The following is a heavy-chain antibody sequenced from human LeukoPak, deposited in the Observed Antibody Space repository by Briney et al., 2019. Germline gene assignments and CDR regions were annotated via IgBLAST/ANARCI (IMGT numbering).Heavy chain of an antibody. J-gene: IGHJ5*02. CDR2: IYPGHSDT. CDR3: ARHPVWLNYGSGSYYWFDP. D-gene: IGHD3-10*01. Sequence: GESLKISCKGSGYNFTSYWIGWVRQMPGKGLEWMGIIYPGHSDTRYSPSFQGQVTISADKSISTAYLQWSSLKASDTAMYYCARHPVWLNYGSGSYYWFDPWGQGTLVTVSS. CDR1: GYNFTSYW. V-gene: IGHV5-51*01.